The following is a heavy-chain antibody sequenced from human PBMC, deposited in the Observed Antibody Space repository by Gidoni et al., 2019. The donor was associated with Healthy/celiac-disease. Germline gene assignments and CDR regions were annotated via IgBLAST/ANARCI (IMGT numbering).Heavy chain of an antibody. CDR1: GGTFSSYA. CDR2: IIPIFGTA. D-gene: IGHD3-3*01. CDR3: AREDTIFGVVMFDY. J-gene: IGHJ4*02. Sequence: QVQLVQSGAEVKKPGSSVNVSCKASGGTFSSYAISWVRQAPGQGLEWMGGIIPIFGTANYAQKFQGRVTITADESTSTAYMELSSLRSEDTAVYYCAREDTIFGVVMFDYWGQGTLVTVSS. V-gene: IGHV1-69*01.